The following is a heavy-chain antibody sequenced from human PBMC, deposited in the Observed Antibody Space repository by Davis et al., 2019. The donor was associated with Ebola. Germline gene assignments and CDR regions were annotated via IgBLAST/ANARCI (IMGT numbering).Heavy chain of an antibody. CDR2: INAGNGNT. V-gene: IGHV1-3*01. J-gene: IGHJ4*02. D-gene: IGHD6-6*01. CDR3: ARFLATARIFDY. CDR1: GYTFSSYA. Sequence: ASVKVSCKASGYTFSSYAMHWVHQAPGQRLEWMGWINAGNGNTKYSQKFQGRVTITRDTSASTAYMELSSLRSEDTAVYYCARFLATARIFDYWGQGTLVTVSS.